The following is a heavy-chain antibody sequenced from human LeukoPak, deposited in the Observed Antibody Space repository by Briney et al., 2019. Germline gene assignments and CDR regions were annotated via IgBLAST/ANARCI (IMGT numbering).Heavy chain of an antibody. CDR1: GYSISSGYY. CDR2: SHQSGAT. Sequence: SETLSLTCTVSGYSISSGYYWGWIRQPPGKGLEWIGSSHQSGATYYNPSLKGGVTISQETSKNQFSLKLSSVTAADTAVYYCASTGRHYYDSSGYYETYYYMDVWGKGTTVTISS. CDR3: ASTGRHYYDSSGYYETYYYMDV. D-gene: IGHD3-22*01. J-gene: IGHJ6*03. V-gene: IGHV4-38-2*02.